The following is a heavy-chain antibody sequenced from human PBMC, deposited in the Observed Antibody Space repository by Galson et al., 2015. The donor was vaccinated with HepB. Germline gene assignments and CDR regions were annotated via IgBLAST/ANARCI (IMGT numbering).Heavy chain of an antibody. D-gene: IGHD4-11*01. CDR3: AKDGESTVLRGFFDS. CDR1: GFTFSSCT. J-gene: IGHJ5*01. Sequence: SLRLSCAASGFTFSSCTMSWVRQAPGKGLESVSAISGSGGSTYYLESVKGRFTISRDNSKNIVYLQMNTLRAEDTAVYYCAKDGESTVLRGFFDSWGQGTLVSVSS. V-gene: IGHV3-23*01. CDR2: ISGSGGST.